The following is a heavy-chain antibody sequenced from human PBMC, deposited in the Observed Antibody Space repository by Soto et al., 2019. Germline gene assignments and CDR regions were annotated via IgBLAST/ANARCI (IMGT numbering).Heavy chain of an antibody. V-gene: IGHV4-61*01. J-gene: IGHJ4*02. CDR2: IYYSGST. CDR1: GGSISSGSYY. D-gene: IGHD6-13*01. CDR3: ELESAATTCSFDY. Sequence: SETLSLTCTVSGGSISSGSYYWSWVRQHPGKGLEWIGYIYYSGSTNYNPSLKSRVTISVDTSKNQFSLKLSSVTAADTAVYYFELESAATTCSFDYWGPGTQVNVPP.